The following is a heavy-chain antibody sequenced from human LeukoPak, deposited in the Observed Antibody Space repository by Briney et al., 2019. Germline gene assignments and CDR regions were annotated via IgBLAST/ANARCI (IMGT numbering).Heavy chain of an antibody. CDR1: GGSISSSSYY. CDR2: IYTSGST. J-gene: IGHJ5*02. D-gene: IGHD3-22*01. Sequence: SETLSLTCIVSGGSISSSSYYWSWIRQPAGKGLEWIGRIYTSGSTNYNPSLKSRVTMSVDTSKNQFSLKLSSVTAADTAVYYCARDGHYYDSNGYYYNWFDPWGQGTLVTVSS. V-gene: IGHV4-61*02. CDR3: ARDGHYYDSNGYYYNWFDP.